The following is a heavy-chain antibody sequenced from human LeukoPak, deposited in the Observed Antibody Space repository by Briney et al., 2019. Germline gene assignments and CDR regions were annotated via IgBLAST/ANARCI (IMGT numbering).Heavy chain of an antibody. J-gene: IGHJ4*02. CDR2: ISRSSGTI. D-gene: IGHD2-15*01. CDR1: GFTFSSYT. Sequence: GGSLRLSCAASGFTFSSYTMNWVRQAPGGGLGWVSYISRSSGTIYYADSVKGRFTISRDNAKNSLYLLMNSLRDEDTAVYYCARIWGYCSGDSCYSTPYWGQGTLVTVSS. CDR3: ARIWGYCSGDSCYSTPY. V-gene: IGHV3-48*02.